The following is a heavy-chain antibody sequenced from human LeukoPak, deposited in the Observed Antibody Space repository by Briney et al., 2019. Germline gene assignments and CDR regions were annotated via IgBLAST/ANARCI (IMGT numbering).Heavy chain of an antibody. D-gene: IGHD6-19*01. J-gene: IGHJ3*02. CDR1: GFNFRDYG. Sequence: PGETLTLSCAASGFNFRDYGMHWVRRTPATGLEWVAFIRSDGSDEYYADSANGRFTITRQNSKNKLYLQMNSLMAEDTAVYYCARDFSRLVFKRNDAFDIWGQGTMVTVSS. CDR3: ARDFSRLVFKRNDAFDI. V-gene: IGHV3-30*02. CDR2: IRSDGSDE.